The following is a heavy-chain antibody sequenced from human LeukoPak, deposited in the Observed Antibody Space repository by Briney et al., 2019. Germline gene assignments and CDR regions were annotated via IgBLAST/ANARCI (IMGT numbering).Heavy chain of an antibody. J-gene: IGHJ4*02. V-gene: IGHV3-23*01. CDR3: AKVINSGYYYYFDY. D-gene: IGHD3-22*01. CDR2: ISHSSSGT. CDR1: GFTFSSYA. Sequence: GGSLRLSCVGSGFTFSSYAMSWVRQAPGKGLEWVSAISHSSSGTYYPDSVKGRFTISRDNSKNTLCMQMNSLRAEDTAVYYCAKVINSGYYYYFDYWGQGTLVTVSS.